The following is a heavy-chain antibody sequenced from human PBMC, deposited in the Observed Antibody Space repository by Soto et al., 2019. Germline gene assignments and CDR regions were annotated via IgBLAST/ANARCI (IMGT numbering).Heavy chain of an antibody. Sequence: QAVGSLRLSCAASGFTFSSYGMHWVRQAPGKGLEWVAVIWYDGSNKYYADSVKGRFTISRDNSKNTLYLQMNSLRAEDTAVYYCARGGYSSGWYGNWFDPWGQGTLVTVSS. J-gene: IGHJ5*02. CDR1: GFTFSSYG. CDR3: ARGGYSSGWYGNWFDP. CDR2: IWYDGSNK. V-gene: IGHV3-33*01. D-gene: IGHD6-19*01.